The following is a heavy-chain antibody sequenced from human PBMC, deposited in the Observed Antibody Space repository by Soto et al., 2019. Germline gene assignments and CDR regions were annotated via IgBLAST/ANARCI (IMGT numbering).Heavy chain of an antibody. Sequence: QLLESGGGLVPPGGSLRLSCAASGFTFSNYAMSWDRQAPGKGLEWVAGISGSDGRTFHADPGKGRFTISRDNSRNTLYLQMSRLRAQDTAVYYCARDQDDYGDSVLGDSYYYHSYGLDVWGQGTTVTVSS. J-gene: IGHJ6*02. CDR2: ISGSDGRT. CDR3: ARDQDDYGDSVLGDSYYYHSYGLDV. D-gene: IGHD4-17*01. CDR1: GFTFSNYA. V-gene: IGHV3-23*01.